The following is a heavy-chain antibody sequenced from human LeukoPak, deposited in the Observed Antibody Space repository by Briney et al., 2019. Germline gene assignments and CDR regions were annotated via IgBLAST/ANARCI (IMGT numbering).Heavy chain of an antibody. CDR1: GFTFSGSA. D-gene: IGHD1-26*01. CDR3: AKGFSGSYSIFDC. J-gene: IGHJ4*02. Sequence: GGSLRLSCAASGFTFSGSAMHWVRQASGKGLEWVGRIRSKANSYATAYAASVKGRFTISRDDSKNTAYLQMNSLKAEDTAIYYCAKGFSGSYSIFDCWGQGTLVTVSS. CDR2: IRSKANSYAT. V-gene: IGHV3-73*01.